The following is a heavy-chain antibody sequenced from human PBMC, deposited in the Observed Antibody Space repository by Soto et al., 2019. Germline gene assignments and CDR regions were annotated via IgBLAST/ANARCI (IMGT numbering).Heavy chain of an antibody. CDR2: INAGNGDT. CDR3: VRDVSSSIDC. D-gene: IGHD2-2*01. CDR1: GYTFTAYA. V-gene: IGHV1-3*01. J-gene: IGHJ4*02. Sequence: WASVKVSCKASGYTFTAYALHWVRQAPGHRLEWMGWINAGNGDTKYSHKFQARVTIYRDTSASTVYMEMSSLRSEDTTVYYCVRDVSSSIDCWGKGTRVTVS.